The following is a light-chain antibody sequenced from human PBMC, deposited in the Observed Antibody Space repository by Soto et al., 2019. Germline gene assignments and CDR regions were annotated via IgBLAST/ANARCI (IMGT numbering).Light chain of an antibody. CDR3: QHYNSYSEA. CDR2: DAS. V-gene: IGKV1-33*01. J-gene: IGKJ1*01. Sequence: DIQMTQSPSSLSASVGDRVTITCQASQGITNYLNWYQQKPGRAPKLLIYDASNLEAGVPSGFRGSGSGTDFTFTISSLQPDDFATYYCQHYNSYSEAFGQGTKVDIK. CDR1: QGITNY.